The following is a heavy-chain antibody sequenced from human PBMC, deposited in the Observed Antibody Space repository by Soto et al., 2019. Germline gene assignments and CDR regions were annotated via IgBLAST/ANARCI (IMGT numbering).Heavy chain of an antibody. CDR3: ARSPTIYCSAGSCYYFDY. CDR2: ISYDGSNK. J-gene: IGHJ4*02. Sequence: GGSMGLACAACGFSLRSYAVDWVRQAPGKGLEWVAVISYDGSNKYYADSVKGRFTISRDNSKNTLYLQMNSLRAEDTAVYYCARSPTIYCSAGSCYYFDYWGQGTLVTVSS. V-gene: IGHV3-30-3*01. CDR1: GFSLRSYA. D-gene: IGHD2-15*01.